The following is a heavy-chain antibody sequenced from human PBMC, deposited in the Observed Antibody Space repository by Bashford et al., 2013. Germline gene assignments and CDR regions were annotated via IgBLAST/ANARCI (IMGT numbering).Heavy chain of an antibody. CDR1: GYSFTRYY. J-gene: IGHJ6*02. CDR3: ARGLYYYGMDV. CDR2: INPRSGDT. Sequence: ASVKVSCKTSGYSFTRYYIHWVRQARGQGLEWVGWINPRSGDTSYAQKFQGWVTMTSDTSTSTVYMELSRLRSDDTAVYYCARGLYYYGMDVWGQGTTVTVSS. V-gene: IGHV1-2*04.